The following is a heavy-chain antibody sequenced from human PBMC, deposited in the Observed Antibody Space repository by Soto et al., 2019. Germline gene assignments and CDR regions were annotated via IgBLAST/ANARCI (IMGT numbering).Heavy chain of an antibody. D-gene: IGHD3-10*01. V-gene: IGHV4-39*01. J-gene: IGHJ5*02. CDR2: IYYSGST. Sequence: ASETLSLTCTVSGGSISSSSYYWGWIRQPPGKGLEWIGSIYYSGSTYYNPSLKSRVTISVDTSKNQFSLKLSSVTAADTAVYYCARRGNYWFDPWGQGTLVTVSS. CDR1: GGSISSSSYY. CDR3: ARRGNYWFDP.